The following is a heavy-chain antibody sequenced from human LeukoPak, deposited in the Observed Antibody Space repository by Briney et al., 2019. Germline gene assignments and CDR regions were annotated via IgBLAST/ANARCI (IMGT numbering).Heavy chain of an antibody. V-gene: IGHV4-34*01. CDR1: GGTLSGYY. CDR2: IKEREKT. CDR3: AREGLRNVHNPLGY. D-gene: IGHD5-24*01. Sequence: SETLSLTCAVYGGTLSGYYWSWIRQPPGKGLEWIGEIKEREKTNYNPSLKSRVTISIDTSKNQFSLKLSSVTAPDTAVYYCAREGLRNVHNPLGYWGQGTLVTVSP. J-gene: IGHJ4*02.